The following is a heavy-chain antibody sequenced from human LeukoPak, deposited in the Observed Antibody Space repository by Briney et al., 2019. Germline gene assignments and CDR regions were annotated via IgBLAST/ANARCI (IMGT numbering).Heavy chain of an antibody. CDR2: IYYTGST. D-gene: IGHD3-22*01. J-gene: IGHJ1*01. V-gene: IGHV4-59*01. Sequence: SETLSLTCTVSGGSLSRYNWNWIREPPRKGLEWRGFIYYTGSTIYNPSLKNRVTISVDTSKNQFSLRLTSETAADTAVYYCARDYSDSSGYSPFQHWGQGTLVTVSS. CDR1: GGSLSRYN. CDR3: ARDYSDSSGYSPFQH.